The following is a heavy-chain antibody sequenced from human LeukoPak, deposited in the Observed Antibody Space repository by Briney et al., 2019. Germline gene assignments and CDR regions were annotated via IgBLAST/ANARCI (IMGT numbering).Heavy chain of an antibody. CDR2: IKQDGSEK. D-gene: IGHD5-12*01. J-gene: IGHJ4*02. CDR1: GFTFSSYW. CDR3: ARDPAPYSGYDTWGIDY. Sequence: PGGSLRLSCAASGFTFSSYWMSWVRQAPGKGLEWVANIKQDGSEKYYVDSVKGRFTISRDNAKNSLYLQMNSLRAEDTAVYYCARDPAPYSGYDTWGIDYWGQGTLVTVSS. V-gene: IGHV3-7*01.